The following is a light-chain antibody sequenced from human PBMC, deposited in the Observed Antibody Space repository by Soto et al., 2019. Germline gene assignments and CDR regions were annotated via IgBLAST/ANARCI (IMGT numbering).Light chain of an antibody. CDR1: QSISSW. J-gene: IGKJ1*01. Sequence: DIQRTQAPSTLSAYVGDIVIITFRASQSISSWLDWHQQKPGKAPKLLIYAASSLESGVPSRFSGSGSGTEFTLTITRLQPGDFATYYCQPSTTYSWTFGQGTKVDIK. V-gene: IGKV1-5*01. CDR3: QPSTTYSWT. CDR2: AAS.